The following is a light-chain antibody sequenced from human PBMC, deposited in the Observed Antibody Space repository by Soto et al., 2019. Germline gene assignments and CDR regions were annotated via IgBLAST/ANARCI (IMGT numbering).Light chain of an antibody. V-gene: IGKV3-20*01. CDR3: QQYGNSPIT. Sequence: EIVLTQSPGTLSLSPGERATLSCRASQSVSSSYLAWYQQKPGQAPRLLISGASSRATGITDRFSGSGSGTDFTITISRLEPEDFAIYYCQQYGNSPITFGQGTRLEIK. CDR2: GAS. CDR1: QSVSSSY. J-gene: IGKJ5*01.